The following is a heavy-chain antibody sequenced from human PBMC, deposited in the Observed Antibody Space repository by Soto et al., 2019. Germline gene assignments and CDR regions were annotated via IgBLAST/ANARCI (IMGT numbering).Heavy chain of an antibody. CDR2: IYNGERG. CDR3: ARVPIDDGGHLGWFDP. Sequence: SETLSLTCTVSGGSVSSHCWSWLRQPPGRGLECIGYIYNGERGKYNPSLKSRVTISVDTSKNQFSLNLSSVTPADTAMYYCARVPIDDGGHLGWFDPWGQGTLVTVSS. CDR1: GGSVSSHC. J-gene: IGHJ5*02. V-gene: IGHV4-59*02. D-gene: IGHD2-21*02.